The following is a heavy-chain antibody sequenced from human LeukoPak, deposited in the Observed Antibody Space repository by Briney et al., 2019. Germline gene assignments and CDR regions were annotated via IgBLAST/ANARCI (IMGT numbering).Heavy chain of an antibody. Sequence: GGSLRLSCADSGFTFNKYWMSWVRQAPGKGLEWMANINQDGSQKYYLDSVKGRFTISRDNAKSSVYLQMNSLRAEDAALYYCARGLATAAAYWGQGTLVTVSS. CDR1: GFTFNKYW. D-gene: IGHD6-13*01. CDR2: INQDGSQK. J-gene: IGHJ4*02. V-gene: IGHV3-7*01. CDR3: ARGLATAAAY.